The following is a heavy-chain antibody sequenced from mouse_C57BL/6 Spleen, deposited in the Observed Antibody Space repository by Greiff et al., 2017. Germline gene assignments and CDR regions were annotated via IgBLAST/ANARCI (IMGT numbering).Heavy chain of an antibody. CDR1: GFTFSDYG. J-gene: IGHJ1*03. Sequence: EVKLMESGGGLVKPGGSLKLSCAASGFTFSDYGMHWVRQAPEKGLEWVAYISSGSSTIYYADTVKGRFTISRDNAKNTLFLQMTSLRSEDTAMYYCSRVITTVRYWYFDVWGTGTTVTVSS. V-gene: IGHV5-17*01. D-gene: IGHD1-1*01. CDR3: SRVITTVRYWYFDV. CDR2: ISSGSSTI.